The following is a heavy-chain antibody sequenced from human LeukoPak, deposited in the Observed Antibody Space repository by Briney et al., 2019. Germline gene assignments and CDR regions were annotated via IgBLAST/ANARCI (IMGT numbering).Heavy chain of an antibody. D-gene: IGHD6-13*01. V-gene: IGHV6-1*01. Sequence: SQTLSLTCAISGDSVSSNSAAWNWIRQSPSRGLEWLGRTYYRSQWYNDYAPSVKSRISINPDTDKNHFSLHLSSVTPEDTAVYYCAGRVLYTSSWFGDYFDYWGQGILVTVSS. CDR1: GDSVSSNSAA. CDR2: TYYRSQWYN. CDR3: AGRVLYTSSWFGDYFDY. J-gene: IGHJ4*02.